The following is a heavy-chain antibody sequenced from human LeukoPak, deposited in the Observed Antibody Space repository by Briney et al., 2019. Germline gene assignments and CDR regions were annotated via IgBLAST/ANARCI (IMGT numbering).Heavy chain of an antibody. CDR1: GFTFRDYA. CDR3: AEDAHSIYYYDSSVYYSFDS. D-gene: IGHD3-22*01. V-gene: IGHV3-23*01. CDR2: ISGSGTNT. J-gene: IGHJ4*02. Sequence: QPGGSLRLSCAASGFTFRDYAMNWVRQAPGKGLEWVSVISGSGTNTSYADSVKGRFTISRDNSRNTLFLQMNDLRAEDTALYYCAEDAHSIYYYDSSVYYSFDSWGQGTQVTVSS.